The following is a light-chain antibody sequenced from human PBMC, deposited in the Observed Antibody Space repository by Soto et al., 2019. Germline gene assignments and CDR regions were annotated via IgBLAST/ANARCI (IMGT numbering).Light chain of an antibody. J-gene: IGKJ4*01. Sequence: DSVMTQSPLSLPVTPGEPASSSCRSSQSLLLSNGYNYWDGYLQKPGQSPQLLTDLGSNRASGVPDRFSGSRSGTDFTLKISRVESEDVGGYYCMQALQTPGTFGGGTKVEIK. CDR2: LGS. CDR1: QSLLLSNGYNY. V-gene: IGKV2-28*01. CDR3: MQALQTPGT.